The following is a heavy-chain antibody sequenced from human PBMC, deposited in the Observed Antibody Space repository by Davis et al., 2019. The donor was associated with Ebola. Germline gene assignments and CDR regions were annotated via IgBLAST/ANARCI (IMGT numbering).Heavy chain of an antibody. D-gene: IGHD2-15*01. Sequence: KVTCKGSGYDSSSNWNAWGRQMPGKGLVWKGIIYPGDSDTRYSPSFRGQVTISADTSIDTAYLQLISLKASDTAMYYCARATWQFVSPYYSDYWGQGTLVTVSS. V-gene: IGHV5-51*01. CDR1: GYDSSSNW. CDR2: IYPGDSDT. J-gene: IGHJ4*02. CDR3: ARATWQFVSPYYSDY.